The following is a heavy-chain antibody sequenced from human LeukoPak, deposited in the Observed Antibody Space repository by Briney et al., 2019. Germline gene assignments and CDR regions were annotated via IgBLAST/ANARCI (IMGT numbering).Heavy chain of an antibody. CDR1: GGSFSGYY. D-gene: IGHD3-22*01. CDR3: ARRAEGRYDSSGYYP. Sequence: SETLSLTCAVYGGSFSGYYWSWIRQPPGKGLEWIWEINHSGSTNYNPSLKSRVTISVDTSKNQFSLKLSSVTAADTAVYYCARRAEGRYDSSGYYPWGQGTLVTVSS. CDR2: INHSGST. V-gene: IGHV4-34*01. J-gene: IGHJ5*02.